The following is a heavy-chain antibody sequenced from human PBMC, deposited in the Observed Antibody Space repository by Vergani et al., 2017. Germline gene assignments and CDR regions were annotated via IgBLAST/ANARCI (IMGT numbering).Heavy chain of an antibody. CDR1: GGSLSSGSYY. J-gene: IGHJ4*02. CDR2: IYNVGRT. V-gene: IGHV4-30-4*01. CDR3: ARVPGYSSSWYDY. Sequence: QVQLQESGPGLLKPSQTLSLTCTVSGGSLSSGSYYWSWVRQRPGKGLEWIGYIYNVGRTYSNPSLKSRVTISVDTSKNQFSLNLSSVTAADTAVYYCARVPGYSSSWYDYWGQGTLVTVSS. D-gene: IGHD6-13*01.